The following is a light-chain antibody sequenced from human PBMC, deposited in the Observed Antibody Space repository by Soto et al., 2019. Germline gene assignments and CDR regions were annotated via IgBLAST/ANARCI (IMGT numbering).Light chain of an antibody. V-gene: IGKV1-9*01. J-gene: IGKJ4*01. CDR1: EDITNY. CDR2: DAS. Sequence: IQLTQSPSSLSASVGDRVTVTCRASEDITNYLAWYQQKAGKAPKLLIYDASTLHSGVPSRFSGSGSGTDFTLTISGPQPEDFATYYCQQLTRYPSTFGGGTKVEIK. CDR3: QQLTRYPST.